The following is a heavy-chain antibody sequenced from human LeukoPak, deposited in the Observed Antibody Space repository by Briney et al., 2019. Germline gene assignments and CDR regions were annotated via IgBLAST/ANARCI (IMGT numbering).Heavy chain of an antibody. CDR2: IWYDGSNK. CDR3: ARALWDYFDY. CDR1: GFTFSSYG. J-gene: IGHJ4*02. V-gene: IGHV3-33*01. Sequence: GRSLRLSCAASGFTFSSYGMHWVRQAPGKGLEWVAVIWYDGSNKYYADSVKGRFTISKDNSKNTLYLQMNSLRAEDTAVYYCARALWDYFDYWGQGTLVTVSS. D-gene: IGHD1-26*01.